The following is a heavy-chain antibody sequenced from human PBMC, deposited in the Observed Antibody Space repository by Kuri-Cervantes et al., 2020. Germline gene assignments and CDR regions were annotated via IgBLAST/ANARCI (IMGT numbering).Heavy chain of an antibody. V-gene: IGHV4-39*02. CDR2: IYYSGSA. J-gene: IGHJ5*02. Sequence: SETLSLTCTVSGGPISSSSYYWGWIRQPPGKGLEWIGNIYYSGSAYYNPSLKGRVTISVDTSKNHFSLRLSSVTASDTAVCYCARDQDCTNGICIPDLWGQGTLVTVSS. CDR3: ARDQDCTNGICIPDL. CDR1: GGPISSSSYY. D-gene: IGHD2-8*01.